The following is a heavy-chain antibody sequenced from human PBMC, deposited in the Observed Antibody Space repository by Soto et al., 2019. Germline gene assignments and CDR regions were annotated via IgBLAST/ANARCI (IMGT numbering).Heavy chain of an antibody. CDR1: GFTFSDYY. V-gene: IGHV3-11*06. CDR2: ISSSSSYT. Sequence: GGSLRLSCAASGFTFSDYYMSWIRQAPGKGLEWVSYISSSSSYTKYADSVKGRFTISRDNAKNSLYLQMNSLRAEDTAVYYCARTDCSSGSCYGLYNLFDPWGQGTLVTVSS. J-gene: IGHJ5*02. D-gene: IGHD2-15*01. CDR3: ARTDCSSGSCYGLYNLFDP.